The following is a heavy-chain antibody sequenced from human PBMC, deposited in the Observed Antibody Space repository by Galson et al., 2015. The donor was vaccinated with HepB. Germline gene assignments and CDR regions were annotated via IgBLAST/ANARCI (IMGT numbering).Heavy chain of an antibody. D-gene: IGHD5-18*01. CDR2: ISSSSTI. CDR3: ARFFRVYSFPDYFDY. V-gene: IGHV3-48*02. CDR1: GFTFSNHN. J-gene: IGHJ4*02. Sequence: SLRLSCAVSGFTFSNHNMNWVRQAPGKGLEWVSYISSSSTIKYADSVKGRFTTSRDNAKNSLYLQMNNLIDEDTAVYYGARFFRVYSFPDYFDYWGQGTLVTVSS.